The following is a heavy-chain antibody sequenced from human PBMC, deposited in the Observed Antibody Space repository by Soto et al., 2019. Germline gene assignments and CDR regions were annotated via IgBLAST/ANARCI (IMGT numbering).Heavy chain of an antibody. V-gene: IGHV4-39*01. CDR3: ARLPSNYPRSIAVAGLFDY. Sequence: QLQLQESGPGLVKPSETLSLTCTVSGGSISSSSYYWGWIRQPPGKGLEWIGSIYYSGSTYYNPSLKSRVTISIDTSKNQFSLKLSSVTAADTAVYYCARLPSNYPRSIAVAGLFDYWGQRTLVTVSS. J-gene: IGHJ4*02. D-gene: IGHD6-19*01. CDR2: IYYSGST. CDR1: GGSISSSSYY.